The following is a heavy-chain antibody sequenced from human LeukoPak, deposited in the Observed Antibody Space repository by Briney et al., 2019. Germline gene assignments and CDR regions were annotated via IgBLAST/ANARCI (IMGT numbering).Heavy chain of an antibody. Sequence: PGGSLRLSCAASGFTFSSYSMNWVRQAPGKGLECVSSISSSSSYIYYADSVKGRFTISRDNAKNSLYLQMNSLRAEDTAVYYCARAPRGDIVATGCDYWGQGTLVTVSS. J-gene: IGHJ4*02. CDR1: GFTFSSYS. CDR2: ISSSSSYI. V-gene: IGHV3-21*01. D-gene: IGHD5-12*01. CDR3: ARAPRGDIVATGCDY.